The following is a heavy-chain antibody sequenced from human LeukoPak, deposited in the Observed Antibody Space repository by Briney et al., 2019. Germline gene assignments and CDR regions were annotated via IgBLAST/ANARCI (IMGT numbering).Heavy chain of an antibody. D-gene: IGHD5-12*01. J-gene: IGHJ1*01. V-gene: IGHV3-23*01. CDR3: AKDSVATSLEYFQH. CDR1: GFTFSGFA. Sequence: GGSLRLSCAASGFTFSGFAMSWIRQAPGKGLEWVSSISRSGESTFYADSVRGRFTISRDNSKNTVSLQMESLRAEDTALYYCAKDSVATSLEYFQHWGQGTLVTVSS. CDR2: ISRSGEST.